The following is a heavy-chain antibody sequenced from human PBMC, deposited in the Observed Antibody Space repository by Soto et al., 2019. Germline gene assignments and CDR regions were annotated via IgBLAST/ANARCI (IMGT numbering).Heavy chain of an antibody. J-gene: IGHJ6*02. CDR2: IWYDGSNK. D-gene: IGHD3-10*01. CDR3: ARDYGSGSWFHHYYHYGMDV. Sequence: GGSLRLSCAASGFTFSSYGMHWVRQAPGKGLEWVAVIWYDGSNKYYADSVKGRFTISRDNSKNTLYLQMNSLRAEDTAVYYCARDYGSGSWFHHYYHYGMDVWGQGTTVTVSS. CDR1: GFTFSSYG. V-gene: IGHV3-33*01.